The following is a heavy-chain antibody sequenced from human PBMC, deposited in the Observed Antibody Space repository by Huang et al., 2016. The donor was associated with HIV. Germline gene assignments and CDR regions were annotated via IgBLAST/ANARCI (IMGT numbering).Heavy chain of an antibody. CDR3: ARAALVNSQYFDY. Sequence: VQLIQSGAEVKKTGSSVRVSGRASEGTFSSYSIGWMRQATGQGLEWMVGMHPIFGTTTYAQKFQGRVSIAADESTSTAYMALNSLRSEDTAVYYCARAALVNSQYFDYWGQGTLVTVSS. CDR1: EGTFSSYS. D-gene: IGHD5-18*01. V-gene: IGHV1-69*13. CDR2: MHPIFGTT. J-gene: IGHJ4*02.